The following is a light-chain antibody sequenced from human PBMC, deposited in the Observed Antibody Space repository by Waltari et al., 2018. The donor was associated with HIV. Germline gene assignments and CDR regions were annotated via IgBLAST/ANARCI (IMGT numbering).Light chain of an antibody. V-gene: IGLV3-25*03. Sequence: SYELTQPPSVSVSPGQTARIPCSGDVLAKQYAYWYQQKPGQAPVLVIYKDKERPSGIPERFSGSSSGTTVTLTISGVQPDDEADYYCQSADTSYTSRVFGIGTKVTVL. CDR1: VLAKQY. J-gene: IGLJ1*01. CDR2: KDK. CDR3: QSADTSYTSRV.